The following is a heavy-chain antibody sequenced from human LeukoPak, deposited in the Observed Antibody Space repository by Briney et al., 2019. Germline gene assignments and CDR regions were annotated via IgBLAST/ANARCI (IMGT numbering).Heavy chain of an antibody. Sequence: GGSLRLSCAASEFTFSSHWMHWVRQVPGKGLVYIAYIDNDGTNTNYADFVKGQFTISRDNAKNTLYLQMNSLRVEDTAVYYCVRDRPHNCFDPWGQGTLVTVSS. CDR2: IDNDGTNT. V-gene: IGHV3-74*01. J-gene: IGHJ5*02. CDR3: VRDRPHNCFDP. CDR1: EFTFSSHW. D-gene: IGHD6-6*01.